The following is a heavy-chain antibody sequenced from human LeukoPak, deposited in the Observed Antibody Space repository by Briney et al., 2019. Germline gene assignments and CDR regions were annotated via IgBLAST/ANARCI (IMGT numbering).Heavy chain of an antibody. CDR1: GYTFTGYY. V-gene: IGHV1-2*04. D-gene: IGHD5-12*01. CDR2: INPNSGGT. CDR3: ARDGQWLRLAYYFDY. J-gene: IGHJ4*02. Sequence: ASVKVSCKASGYTFTGYYMHWVRQAPGQGLGWMGWINPNSGGTNYAQKFQGWVTMTRDTSISTAYMELSRLRSDDTAVYYCARDGQWLRLAYYFDYWGQGTLVTVSS.